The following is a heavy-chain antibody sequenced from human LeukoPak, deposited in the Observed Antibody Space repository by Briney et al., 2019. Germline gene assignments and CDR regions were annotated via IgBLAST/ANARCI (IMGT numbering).Heavy chain of an antibody. CDR3: ARGPNYYYDSSGYYARI. V-gene: IGHV3-21*04. D-gene: IGHD3-22*01. Sequence: GGSLRLSCAASGFTFSSYSMNWVRQAPGKGLEWVSSISSSSSYIYYADSVKGRFTISRDNAKNSLYLQMNSLRAEDTAVYYCARGPNYYYDSSGYYARIWGQGTMVTVSS. J-gene: IGHJ3*02. CDR1: GFTFSSYS. CDR2: ISSSSSYI.